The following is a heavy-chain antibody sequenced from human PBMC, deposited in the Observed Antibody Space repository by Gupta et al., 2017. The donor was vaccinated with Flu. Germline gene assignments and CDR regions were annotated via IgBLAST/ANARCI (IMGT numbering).Heavy chain of an antibody. D-gene: IGHD2-2*01. J-gene: IGHJ5*02. Sequence: WGRQAPGKGLEWVSAISGSGGSTYYADSVKGRFTISRDNSKNTLYLQMNSLRAEDTAVYYCAKGREPYCSSTSCTNWFDPWGQGTLVTVSS. CDR3: AKGREPYCSSTSCTNWFDP. CDR2: ISGSGGST. V-gene: IGHV3-23*01.